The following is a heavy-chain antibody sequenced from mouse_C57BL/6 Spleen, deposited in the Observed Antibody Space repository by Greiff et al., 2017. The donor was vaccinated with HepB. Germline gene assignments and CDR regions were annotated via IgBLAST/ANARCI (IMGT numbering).Heavy chain of an antibody. V-gene: IGHV1-7*01. CDR1: GYTFTSYW. CDR2: INPSSGST. J-gene: IGHJ4*01. Sequence: VQLQQSGAELVKPGASVKLSCTASGYTFTSYWMHWVHQKPGEGLEWIGYINPSSGSTKYNQKFKDKATMTADKSSSTAYMQLSSLTYEDSAVYYCARGGYDDYDWDIEGWGKGASVTV. CDR3: ARGGYDDYDWDIEG. D-gene: IGHD2-4*01.